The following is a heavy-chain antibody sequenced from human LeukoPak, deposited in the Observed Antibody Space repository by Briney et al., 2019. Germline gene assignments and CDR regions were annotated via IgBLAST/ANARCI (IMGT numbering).Heavy chain of an antibody. CDR2: IYYSGST. Sequence: SETLSLTCTVSGGSISSYYWSWIRQPPGEGLEWIGYIYYSGSTIYNPSLKSRVTISVDTSKNQFSLKLSSVTAADTAVYYCARFFWSGSKGLDYWGQGTLVTVSS. D-gene: IGHD3-3*01. J-gene: IGHJ4*02. CDR3: ARFFWSGSKGLDY. V-gene: IGHV4-59*08. CDR1: GGSISSYY.